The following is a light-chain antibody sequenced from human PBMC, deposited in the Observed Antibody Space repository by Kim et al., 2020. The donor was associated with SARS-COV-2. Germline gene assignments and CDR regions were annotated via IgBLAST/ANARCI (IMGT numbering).Light chain of an antibody. CDR2: QDS. Sequence: VSPGQSASITCSRDKLADKFLSWYQQKPGQSPVLLIYQDSKRPSGIPQRFSGSNSGNIGTLTISGTQAMDEADYYCETWDSSALYVFGSGTKVTVL. CDR3: ETWDSSALYV. J-gene: IGLJ1*01. V-gene: IGLV3-1*01. CDR1: KLADKF.